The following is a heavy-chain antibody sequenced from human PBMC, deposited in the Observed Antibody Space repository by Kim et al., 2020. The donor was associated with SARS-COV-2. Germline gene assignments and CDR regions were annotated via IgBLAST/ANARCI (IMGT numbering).Heavy chain of an antibody. Sequence: GRFTISRDNAKNSLYLQMNSLGAEDTAVYYCARDGRAAAGIAYYYYGMDVWGQGTTVTVSS. J-gene: IGHJ6*02. D-gene: IGHD6-13*01. CDR3: ARDGRAAAGIAYYYYGMDV. V-gene: IGHV3-11*06.